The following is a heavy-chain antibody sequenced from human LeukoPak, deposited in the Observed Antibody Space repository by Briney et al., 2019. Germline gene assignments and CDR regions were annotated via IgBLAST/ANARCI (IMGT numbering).Heavy chain of an antibody. CDR2: ISGSGGTT. Sequence: GGSLRLSCAASGFTLSSYGMSWVRQAPGKGLEWVSAISGSGGTTYYADSVKGRFTISRDNSKNTLYLQMNSLRAEDTAVYYCARDQRGSGSYPSHNWFDPWGQGTLVTVSS. D-gene: IGHD3-10*01. CDR1: GFTLSSYG. V-gene: IGHV3-23*01. CDR3: ARDQRGSGSYPSHNWFDP. J-gene: IGHJ5*02.